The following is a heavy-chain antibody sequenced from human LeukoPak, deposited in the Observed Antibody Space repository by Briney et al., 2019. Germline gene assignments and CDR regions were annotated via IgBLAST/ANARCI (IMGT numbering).Heavy chain of an antibody. Sequence: SETLSLTCSVSSGSISSNYYWAWIRQPPGKGLEWIGSIYHSGTTYYNPSLKSRATIAVDTSKNQFSLKLSSVTAADTAVYYCVRHSSGWGNFDYWGQGTLVTVSS. D-gene: IGHD6-19*01. CDR2: IYHSGTT. CDR3: VRHSSGWGNFDY. CDR1: SGSISSNYY. V-gene: IGHV4-39*01. J-gene: IGHJ4*02.